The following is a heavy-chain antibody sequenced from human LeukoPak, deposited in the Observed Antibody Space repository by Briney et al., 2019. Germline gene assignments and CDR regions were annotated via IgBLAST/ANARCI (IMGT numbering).Heavy chain of an antibody. Sequence: SQTLSLTCTVSGGSISSYYWSWIRQPAGKGLEWIGRIYTSGSTNYNPSLKSRVIMSVDTSKNQFSLKLSSVTAADTAVYYCARDPGVGSGWSEYFQHWGQGTLVTVSS. J-gene: IGHJ1*01. CDR2: IYTSGST. CDR3: ARDPGVGSGWSEYFQH. D-gene: IGHD6-19*01. CDR1: GGSISSYY. V-gene: IGHV4-4*07.